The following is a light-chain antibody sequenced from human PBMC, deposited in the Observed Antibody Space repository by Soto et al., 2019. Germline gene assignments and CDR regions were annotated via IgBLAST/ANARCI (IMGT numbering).Light chain of an antibody. CDR1: SSDVGGYDY. CDR2: EVN. V-gene: IGLV2-14*01. CDR3: SSYSISTAYL. Sequence: ALTQPASVSGSPGQSITISCTGTSSDVGGYDYVSWYQLHPGKAPKLMVFEVNNRPSGVSYRFSGSKSGNAASLTISGLQAEDEADYFCSSYSISTAYLFGTGTKVTVL. J-gene: IGLJ1*01.